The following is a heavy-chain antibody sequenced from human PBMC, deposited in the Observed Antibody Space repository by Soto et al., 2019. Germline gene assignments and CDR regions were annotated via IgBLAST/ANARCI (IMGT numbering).Heavy chain of an antibody. D-gene: IGHD3-3*01. Sequence: SETLSLTCTVSGGSISRGGYYWSWILQHPGKGLEWIGYIYYSGSTYYNPSLKSRVTISVDTSKNQFSLKLSSVTAADTAVYYCARENDFWSGYYNRSLYNWFDPWGQGTLVTVSS. CDR1: GGSISRGGYY. CDR2: IYYSGST. J-gene: IGHJ5*02. V-gene: IGHV4-31*03. CDR3: ARENDFWSGYYNRSLYNWFDP.